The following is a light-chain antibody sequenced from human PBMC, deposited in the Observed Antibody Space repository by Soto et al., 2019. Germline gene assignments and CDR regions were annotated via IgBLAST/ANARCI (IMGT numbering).Light chain of an antibody. J-gene: IGKJ4*01. CDR2: DAY. CDR3: QRRSAWPLT. CDR1: QSVRGY. Sequence: EIVLTQSPATLSLSPGERTTLSCRASQSVRGYLAWYQQNLGQAPRLLIYDAYNRATGVPARFSGSGSGAAFTLCISSLEPEDFAVYYCQRRSAWPLTVGGGTKVEIK. V-gene: IGKV3-11*01.